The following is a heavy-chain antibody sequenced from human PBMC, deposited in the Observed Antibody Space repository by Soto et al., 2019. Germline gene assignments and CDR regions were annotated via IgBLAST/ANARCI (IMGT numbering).Heavy chain of an antibody. D-gene: IGHD2-2*01. CDR1: GGTFSSYA. J-gene: IGHJ6*02. V-gene: IGHV1-69*06. CDR3: ARGVQRDIVVVPAAMHYYYYYGMDV. CDR2: IIPIFGTA. Sequence: QVQLVQSGAEVKKPGSSVKVSCKASGGTFSSYAISWVRQAPGQGLEWMGGIIPIFGTANYAQKFQGRVTIPADKSTGTAYMELSSLISEDTAVYYCARGVQRDIVVVPAAMHYYYYYGMDVWGQGTTVTVSS.